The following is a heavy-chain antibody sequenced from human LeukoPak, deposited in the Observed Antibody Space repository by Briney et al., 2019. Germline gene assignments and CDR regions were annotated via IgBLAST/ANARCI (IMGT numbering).Heavy chain of an antibody. Sequence: GESLKISCKGSGYSFTSYWIGWVRQMPGKGLEWMGIIYPGDSDTRYSPSFQGQVTISADKSISTAYLQWSSLKASDTAMYYCARGGGYSYGYPNYYYYYMDVWGKGTTVTISS. J-gene: IGHJ6*03. CDR3: ARGGGYSYGYPNYYYYYMDV. V-gene: IGHV5-51*01. CDR1: GYSFTSYW. CDR2: IYPGDSDT. D-gene: IGHD5-18*01.